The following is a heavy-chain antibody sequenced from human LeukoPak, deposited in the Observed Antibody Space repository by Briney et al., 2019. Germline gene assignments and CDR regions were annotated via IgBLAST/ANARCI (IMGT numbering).Heavy chain of an antibody. CDR3: ARDATHVTSYGSGSYTPLYFDY. CDR2: IYTSGST. V-gene: IGHV4-4*09. CDR1: GGSTSSYY. J-gene: IGHJ4*02. D-gene: IGHD3-10*01. Sequence: SETLSLTCTVSGGSTSSYYWSWIRQPPGKGLEWIGYIYTSGSTNYNPSLKSRVTISVDTSKNQFSLRLSSVTAADTAVYYCARDATHVTSYGSGSYTPLYFDYWGQGTLVTVSS.